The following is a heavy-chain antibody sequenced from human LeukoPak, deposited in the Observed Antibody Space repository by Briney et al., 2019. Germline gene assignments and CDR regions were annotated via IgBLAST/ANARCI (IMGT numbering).Heavy chain of an antibody. V-gene: IGHV3-7*01. D-gene: IGHD3-22*01. J-gene: IGHJ4*02. CDR3: ASSHDSSGND. CDR2: IKYDGSLK. Sequence: GGSLRLSCVASGFSFSSYWMAWVRQAPGKGLEWVANIKYDGSLKFYVDSVKGRFTIARDNAKNSLYLEMNSLRADDTAVYFCASSHDSSGNDWGQGTMVTVSS. CDR1: GFSFSSYW.